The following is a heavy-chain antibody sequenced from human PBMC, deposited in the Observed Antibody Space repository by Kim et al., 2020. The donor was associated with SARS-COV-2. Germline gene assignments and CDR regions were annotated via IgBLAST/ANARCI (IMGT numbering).Heavy chain of an antibody. D-gene: IGHD6-6*01. J-gene: IGHJ6*02. V-gene: IGHV1-69*01. Sequence: FQGRVTITADESTSTAYMELSSLRSEDTAVYYCARGAREQPVYYYYGMDVWGQGTTVTVSS. CDR3: ARGAREQPVYYYYGMDV.